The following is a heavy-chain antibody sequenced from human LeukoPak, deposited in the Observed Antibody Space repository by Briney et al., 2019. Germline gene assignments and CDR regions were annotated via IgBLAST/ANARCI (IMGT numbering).Heavy chain of an antibody. D-gene: IGHD2-2*01. J-gene: IGHJ4*02. CDR3: AKGFLGMPDY. CDR1: GFTFDDYA. CDR2: ISWNSGSI. V-gene: IGHV3-9*01. Sequence: GGSLRLSCAASGFTFDDYAMHWVRQAPGKGLEWVSGISWNSGSIGYADSVKGRFTISRGNAKNSLYLQMNSLRAEDTALYYCAKGFLGMPDYWGQGTLVTVSS.